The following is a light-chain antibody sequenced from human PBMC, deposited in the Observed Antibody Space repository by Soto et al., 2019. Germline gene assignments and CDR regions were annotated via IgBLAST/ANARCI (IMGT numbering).Light chain of an antibody. CDR2: DAS. J-gene: IGKJ3*01. CDR1: QSVRSSY. CDR3: QQYGSSPRGVT. Sequence: EIVLTQSPGTLSLSPGERATLSCRASQSVRSSYLAWYQQKPGQAPRLLIYDASSRATGIPDRFSGSGSGTDFTLTISRLEPEDFAVYYCQQYGSSPRGVTFGPGTKVDIK. V-gene: IGKV3-20*01.